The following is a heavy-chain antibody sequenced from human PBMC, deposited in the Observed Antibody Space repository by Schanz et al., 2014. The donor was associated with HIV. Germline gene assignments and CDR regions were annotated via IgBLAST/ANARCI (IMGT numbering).Heavy chain of an antibody. Sequence: QVHLVESGGGVVQPGKSLRLSCAASGFTFSNYGMHWVRQAPGKGLEWVAGISYDGSNKYYADSVKGRFTISRDSFNNTLYLHMSSLRAEDTAVYFCAKDRTDSGWYKEGPRELGEWGQGTLVTVSS. CDR3: AKDRTDSGWYKEGPRELGE. V-gene: IGHV3-30*18. D-gene: IGHD6-19*01. CDR1: GFTFSNYG. CDR2: ISYDGSNK. J-gene: IGHJ4*02.